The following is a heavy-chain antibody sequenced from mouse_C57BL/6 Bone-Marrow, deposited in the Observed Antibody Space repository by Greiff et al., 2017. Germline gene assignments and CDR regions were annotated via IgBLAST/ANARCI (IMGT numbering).Heavy chain of an antibody. J-gene: IGHJ1*03. CDR1: GYTFTSYW. V-gene: IGHV1-53*01. Sequence: QVQLQQPGPELVKPGASVNLSCKASGYTFTSYWMHWVKQRTGKGLAWIGNINPSNGGTSYNEKFKSKATLTVDKSSSTAYMQLSSLTSEDSAVYYCARGWLLRYFEVWGTGTTVTVSS. D-gene: IGHD2-3*01. CDR3: ARGWLLRYFEV. CDR2: INPSNGGT.